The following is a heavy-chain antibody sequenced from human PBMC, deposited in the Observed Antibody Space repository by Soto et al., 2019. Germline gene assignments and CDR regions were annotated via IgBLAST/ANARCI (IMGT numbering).Heavy chain of an antibody. CDR2: IYYSGST. V-gene: IGHV4-59*01. Sequence: PSETLSLTCTVSGGSISSYYWSWIRQPPGKGLEWIGYIYYSGSTNYNPSLKSRVTISVDTSKNQFSLKPSSVTAADTAVYYCARTHDAFDIWGQGTMVTVSS. J-gene: IGHJ3*02. CDR3: ARTHDAFDI. CDR1: GGSISSYY.